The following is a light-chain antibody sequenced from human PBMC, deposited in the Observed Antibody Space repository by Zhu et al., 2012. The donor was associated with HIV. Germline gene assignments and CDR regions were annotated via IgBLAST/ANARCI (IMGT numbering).Light chain of an antibody. V-gene: IGKV3-20*01. CDR1: QSINTY. Sequence: EIALTQSPGTLSLSPGERATLSCRASQSINTYLAWYQQKPGQAPRLLIYGASSRATGIPDRFSGSGSGTDFTLTINRLEPEDFAVYYCQQFGSSPLTFGGGTKVEIK. CDR3: QQFGSSPLT. J-gene: IGKJ4*01. CDR2: GAS.